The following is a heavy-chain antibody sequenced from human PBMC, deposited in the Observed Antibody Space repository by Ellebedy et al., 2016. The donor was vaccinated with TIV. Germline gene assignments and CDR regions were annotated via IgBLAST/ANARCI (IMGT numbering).Heavy chain of an antibody. Sequence: GESLKISCTASAFTFSAYGMHWVRQAPGKGLEWVAVISHDGSKTYYADSVQGRFTISRDNSKNTVSLQMNSLRAEDTAVYYCATTAVGHSHGYYFDYWGQGTLVTVSA. V-gene: IGHV3-30*03. D-gene: IGHD3-22*01. CDR2: ISHDGSKT. CDR3: ATTAVGHSHGYYFDY. J-gene: IGHJ4*02. CDR1: AFTFSAYG.